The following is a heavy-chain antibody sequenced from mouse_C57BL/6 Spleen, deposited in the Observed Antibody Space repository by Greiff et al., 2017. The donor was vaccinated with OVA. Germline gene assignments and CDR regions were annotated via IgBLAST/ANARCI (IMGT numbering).Heavy chain of an antibody. CDR3: ASLDGSYWYVGV. CDR2: IYPRSGNT. V-gene: IGHV1-81*01. D-gene: IGHD2-3*01. Sequence: QVQLQQSGAELARPGASVKLSCKASGYTFPSYGISWVKQRPGQGLEWIGEIYPRSGNTYYNEKFKGKATLTADKSSSTAYMELRSLTSEDSAVYFCASLDGSYWYVGVWGTGTTVTVSS. CDR1: GYTFPSYG. J-gene: IGHJ1*03.